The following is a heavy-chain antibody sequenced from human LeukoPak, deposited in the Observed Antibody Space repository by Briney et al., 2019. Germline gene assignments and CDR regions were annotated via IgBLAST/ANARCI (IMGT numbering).Heavy chain of an antibody. CDR1: GFTFDDYA. D-gene: IGHD6-6*01. J-gene: IGHJ3*02. V-gene: IGHV3-9*03. CDR2: ISWNSGSI. CDR3: AKGRGIAAHGAFDI. Sequence: PGRSLRLSCAASGFTFDDYAMHWVRQAPGKGLEWVSGISWNSGSIGYPDSVKGRFTISRDNAKNSLYLQMNSLRAEDMALYYCAKGRGIAAHGAFDIWGQGTMVTVSS.